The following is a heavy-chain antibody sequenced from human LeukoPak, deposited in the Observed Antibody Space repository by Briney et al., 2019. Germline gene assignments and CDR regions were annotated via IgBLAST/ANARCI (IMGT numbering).Heavy chain of an antibody. J-gene: IGHJ4*02. CDR2: INHSGST. CDR3: ARDPGYCSGGSCYSDY. D-gene: IGHD2-15*01. Sequence: SETLSLTCAVYGGSFSGYYWSWIRQPPGKGLEWIGEINHSGSTNYNPSLKSRVTISVDTSKNQFSLKLSSVTAADTAVYYCARDPGYCSGGSCYSDYWGQGTLVTASS. CDR1: GGSFSGYY. V-gene: IGHV4-34*01.